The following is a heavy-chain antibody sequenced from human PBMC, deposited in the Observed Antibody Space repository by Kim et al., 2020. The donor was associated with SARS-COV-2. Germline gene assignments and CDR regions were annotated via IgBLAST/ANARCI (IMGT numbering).Heavy chain of an antibody. CDR2: ISYDGSNN. J-gene: IGHJ4*02. V-gene: IGHV3-30*04. CDR1: GFTFSSYA. Sequence: GGSLRLSCAASGFTFSSYAMHWVRQAPGKGLEWVAVISYDGSNNYYADSVKGRFTISRDNSKNTLYLQMNSLRAEDTAVYYCARGGGYNGPFDYWGQGTLVTVSS. D-gene: IGHD5-12*01. CDR3: ARGGGYNGPFDY.